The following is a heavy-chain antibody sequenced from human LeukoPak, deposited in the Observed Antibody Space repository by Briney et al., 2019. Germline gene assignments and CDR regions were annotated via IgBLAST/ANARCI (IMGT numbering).Heavy chain of an antibody. J-gene: IGHJ3*02. D-gene: IGHD4-17*01. Sequence: GGSLRLSCAASGFNVSSNHMSWVRQAPGKGLEWVSLIYISSNTYYADSVKGRFTISRDNSKNTLYRQMNSLRADDTAVYYCARARAPVTRISSFDIWGQGTMVTVSS. V-gene: IGHV3-66*02. CDR2: IYISSNT. CDR3: ARARAPVTRISSFDI. CDR1: GFNVSSNH.